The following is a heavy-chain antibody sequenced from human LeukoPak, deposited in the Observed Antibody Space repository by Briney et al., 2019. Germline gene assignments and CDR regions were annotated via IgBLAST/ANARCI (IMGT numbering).Heavy chain of an antibody. J-gene: IGHJ4*02. D-gene: IGHD4-23*01. CDR1: GYTFNSYD. Sequence: ASVKVSCKASGYTFNSYDMNWVRQAPGQGLEWMGWINTNTGNPTYAQGFTGRFVFSLDTSVSTAYLQISSLKAEDTAVYYCVFGDYGGNSIRRVFDYWGQGTLVTVSS. CDR2: INTNTGNP. CDR3: VFGDYGGNSIRRVFDY. V-gene: IGHV7-4-1*02.